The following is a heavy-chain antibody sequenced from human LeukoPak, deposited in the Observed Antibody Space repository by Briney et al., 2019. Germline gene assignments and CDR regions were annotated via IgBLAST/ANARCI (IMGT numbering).Heavy chain of an antibody. CDR1: GFTFSTYG. CDR3: AKRPPYYDSSGYFDY. D-gene: IGHD3-22*01. V-gene: IGHV3-23*01. CDR2: ISGSGGST. J-gene: IGHJ4*02. Sequence: GGSLRLSCEASGFTFSTYGMSWVRQTPGKGLEWVSDISGSGGSTYYADSVKGRFTISRDNSKNTLYLQMNSLRAEDTAVYYCAKRPPYYDSSGYFDYWGQGTLVTVSS.